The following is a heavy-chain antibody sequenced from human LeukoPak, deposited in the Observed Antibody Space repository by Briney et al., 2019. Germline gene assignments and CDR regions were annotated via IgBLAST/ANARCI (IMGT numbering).Heavy chain of an antibody. CDR2: ISGSGGST. Sequence: GGSLRLSCAASGFTFSSYAMSWVRQAPGKGLEWVSAISGSGGSTYYADSVKGRFTISRDNSTNTLYLQINSLRAEDTAVYYCAKAVGYSYDLDAFDIWGQGTMVTVSS. CDR1: GFTFSSYA. D-gene: IGHD5-18*01. J-gene: IGHJ3*02. CDR3: AKAVGYSYDLDAFDI. V-gene: IGHV3-23*01.